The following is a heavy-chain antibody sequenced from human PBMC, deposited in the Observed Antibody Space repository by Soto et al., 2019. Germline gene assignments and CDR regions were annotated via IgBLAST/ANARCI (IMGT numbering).Heavy chain of an antibody. CDR2: XFXDXTX. CDR3: SRFAARPPFEY. D-gene: IGHD6-6*01. Sequence: LSLTCTVSGGAINTNNYYWGWFRQPPGKGXEXIXSXFXDXTXYXXXXLKSRVTISVDSSRNQVSLKMTSVTAADTAVYYCSRFAARPPFEYWGQGLVVTVSS. V-gene: IGHV4-39*01. J-gene: IGHJ4*02. CDR1: GGAINTNNYY.